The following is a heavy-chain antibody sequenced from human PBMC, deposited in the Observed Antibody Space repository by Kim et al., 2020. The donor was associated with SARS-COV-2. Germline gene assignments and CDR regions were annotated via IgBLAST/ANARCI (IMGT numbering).Heavy chain of an antibody. CDR2: INAGNGNT. D-gene: IGHD3-16*02. CDR1: GYTFTSYV. V-gene: IGHV1-3*01. Sequence: ASVKVSCKASGYTFTSYVMHWVRQAPGQRLEWMGWINAGNGNTKYSQKFQGRVTITRDTSASTAYMELRSLRSEDTAVYYCARAGDSDYIWGSYRSNYYYYMDVWGKGTTVTVSS. J-gene: IGHJ6*03. CDR3: ARAGDSDYIWGSYRSNYYYYMDV.